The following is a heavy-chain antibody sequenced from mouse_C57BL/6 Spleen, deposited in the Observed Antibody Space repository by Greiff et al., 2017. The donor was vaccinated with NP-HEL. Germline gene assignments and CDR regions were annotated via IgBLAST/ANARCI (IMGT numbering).Heavy chain of an antibody. V-gene: IGHV5-17*01. CDR2: ISSGSSTI. CDR1: GFTFSDYG. CDR3: ARQGLGLYYAMDY. D-gene: IGHD4-1*01. Sequence: EVKLMESGGGLVKPGGSLKLSCAASGFTFSDYGMHWVRQAPEKGLEWVAYISSGSSTIYYADTVKGRFTISRDNAKNTLFLQMTSLRSEDTAMYYCARQGLGLYYAMDYWGQGTSVTVSS. J-gene: IGHJ4*01.